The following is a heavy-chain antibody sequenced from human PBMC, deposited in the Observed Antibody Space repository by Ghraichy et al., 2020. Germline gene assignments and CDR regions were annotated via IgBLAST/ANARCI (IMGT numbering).Heavy chain of an antibody. CDR3: ARDPVVGATSDY. CDR2: IYGGGST. J-gene: IGHJ4*02. Sequence: GGSLRLSCAASGFTVSSNYMNWVRQAPGKGLEWVSVIYGGGSTYYADSVKGRFTISRDNSKNTLYLQMNSLRAEDTAVYYCARDPVVGATSDYWGQGTLVTVSS. V-gene: IGHV3-66*02. D-gene: IGHD1-26*01. CDR1: GFTVSSNY.